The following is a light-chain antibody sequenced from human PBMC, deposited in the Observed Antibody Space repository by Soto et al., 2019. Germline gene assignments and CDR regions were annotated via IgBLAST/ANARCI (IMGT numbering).Light chain of an antibody. CDR3: AAWDDSLNGHV. CDR2: TTN. J-gene: IGLJ1*01. CDR1: SSNIGTSS. Sequence: QSVLTQPHSASGTPGQRVTISYSGSSSNIGTSSVHWFQQLPGTAPKLLISTTNQRPSGVPERFSGSKSGTSASLAISGLQSEDEADYYCAAWDDSLNGHVFGTGTKVTVL. V-gene: IGLV1-44*01.